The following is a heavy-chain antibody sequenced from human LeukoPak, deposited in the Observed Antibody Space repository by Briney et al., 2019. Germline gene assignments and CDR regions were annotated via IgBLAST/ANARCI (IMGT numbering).Heavy chain of an antibody. V-gene: IGHV3-74*01. CDR2: INSHWNNT. CDR3: ARIRGDGYNVFFDY. J-gene: IGHJ4*02. D-gene: IGHD5-24*01. CDR1: GFTISSYW. Sequence: PGGSLRLSCAASGFTISSYWMHWVRQAPGKGLVWVSRINSHWNNTYYADSVKGRFTISRDNANNTLFLQMNSLRAEDAAVYYCARIRGDGYNVFFDYWGQGTLVTVSS.